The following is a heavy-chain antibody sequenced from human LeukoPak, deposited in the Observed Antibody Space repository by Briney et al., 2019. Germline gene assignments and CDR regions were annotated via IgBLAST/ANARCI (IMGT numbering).Heavy chain of an antibody. CDR2: VSGSGGST. Sequence: GGSLRLSCAASGFTFSSYAMSWVRQAPGKGLEWVSGVSGSGGSTHYADSVKGRFTISRDNSKNTLYLQMNSLRAEDTAVYYCAASLPNIVVVPATKGPFGYWGQGTLVTVSS. J-gene: IGHJ4*02. D-gene: IGHD2-2*01. CDR1: GFTFSSYA. V-gene: IGHV3-23*01. CDR3: AASLPNIVVVPATKGPFGY.